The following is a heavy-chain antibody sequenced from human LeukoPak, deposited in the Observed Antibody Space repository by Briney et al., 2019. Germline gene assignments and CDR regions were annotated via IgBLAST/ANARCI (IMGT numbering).Heavy chain of an antibody. CDR1: GFTFSSYS. CDR2: ISSSSSYI. V-gene: IGHV3-21*01. J-gene: IGHJ6*02. CDR3: ARDASTHCSGGSCYSVVYYYGMDV. Sequence: GGSLRLSCAASGFTFSSYSMNWVRQAPGKGLEWVSSISSSSSYIYYADSVKGRFTISRDNAKNSLYLQMNSLRAEDTAVYYCARDASTHCSGGSCYSVVYYYGMDVWGQGTTVTVSS. D-gene: IGHD2-15*01.